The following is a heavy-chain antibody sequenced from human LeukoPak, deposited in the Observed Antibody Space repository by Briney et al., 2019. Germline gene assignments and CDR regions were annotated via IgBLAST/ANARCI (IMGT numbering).Heavy chain of an antibody. CDR3: AKEGNYHSYGYFDY. Sequence: PGRSLRLSRAASGFTFSSYAVSWVRQPPGEGLEWVFVISGSGGSKYYADSVKVRFTISRDNYKNTLYLQMNSLRAEDTAVYYCAKEGNYHSYGYFDYWGQGTLVTVSS. D-gene: IGHD1-7*01. CDR2: ISGSGGSK. V-gene: IGHV3-23*01. J-gene: IGHJ4*02. CDR1: GFTFSSYA.